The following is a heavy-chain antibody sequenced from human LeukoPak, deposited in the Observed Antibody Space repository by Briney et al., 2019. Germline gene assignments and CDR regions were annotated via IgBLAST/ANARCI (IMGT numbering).Heavy chain of an antibody. CDR2: IYHSGST. V-gene: IGHV4-38-2*02. CDR1: GYSISSGYY. Sequence: SETLSLTCTVSGYSISSGYYWGWIRPPPGKGLEWIGSIYHSGSTYYNPSLKSRVTISVDTSKNQFSLKLSSVTAADTAVYYCAGLQYDLWSGLWPTLDYWGQGTLVTVSS. CDR3: AGLQYDLWSGLWPTLDY. J-gene: IGHJ4*02. D-gene: IGHD3-3*01.